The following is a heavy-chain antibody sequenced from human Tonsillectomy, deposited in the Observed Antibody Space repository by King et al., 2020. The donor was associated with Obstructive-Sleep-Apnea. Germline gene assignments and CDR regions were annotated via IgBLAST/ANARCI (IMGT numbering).Heavy chain of an antibody. CDR3: AKGSITMIVVVIFPNWYFDL. CDR2: ISGSGGST. Sequence: QLVQSGGGLVQPGGSLRLSCAASGFTFSSYAMSWVRQAPGKGLEWVSGISGSGGSTYYADFVKGRFTISRDNSKNTLYLQMNSLRAEDTAVYYCAKGSITMIVVVIFPNWYFDLWGRGTLVTVSS. CDR1: GFTFSSYA. J-gene: IGHJ2*01. V-gene: IGHV3-23*04. D-gene: IGHD3-22*01.